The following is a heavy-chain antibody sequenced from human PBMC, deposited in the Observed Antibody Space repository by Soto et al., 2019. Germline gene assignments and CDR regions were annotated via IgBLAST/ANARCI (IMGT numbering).Heavy chain of an antibody. CDR3: TRGHDGTYGLFDY. CDR2: ISYDGTNK. CDR1: TFRTYA. Sequence: TFRTYAMDWVRQAPGKGLEWVAVISYDGTNKYYADSVKGRFTISRDNTKNTLYLQMDSLRAEDTAVYFCTRGHDGTYGLFDYWGQGTLVTVSS. V-gene: IGHV3-30*07. J-gene: IGHJ4*02. D-gene: IGHD3-22*01.